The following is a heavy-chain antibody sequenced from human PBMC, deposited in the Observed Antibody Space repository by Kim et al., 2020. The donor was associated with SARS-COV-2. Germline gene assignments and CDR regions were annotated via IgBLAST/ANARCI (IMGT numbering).Heavy chain of an antibody. J-gene: IGHJ4*02. CDR3: GRDWDGSGAPIDY. Sequence: GGSLRLSCAAAGFTFSRHCMSWVRQATGKGLEWVAVIKIDGSADDYVDAVNGRTTTTRDNANNLYFLQMNTGTAEETAVYYCGRDWDGSGAPIDYWGQGALVTVSS. V-gene: IGHV3-7*03. D-gene: IGHD3-10*01. CDR1: GFTFSRHC. CDR2: IKIDGSAD.